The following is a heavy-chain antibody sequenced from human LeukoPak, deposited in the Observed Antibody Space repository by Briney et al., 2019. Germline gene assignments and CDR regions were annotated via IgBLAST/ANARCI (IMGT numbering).Heavy chain of an antibody. D-gene: IGHD3-3*01. CDR2: ISWNSGSI. J-gene: IGHJ3*02. Sequence: GRSLRLSCAASGFTFDDYAMHWVRQAPGKGLEWVSGISWNSGSIGYADSVKGRFTISRDNAKNSLYLQMNSLRAEDTALYYCAKSMGITIFGVVIGPDAFDIWGQGTMVTVSS. CDR1: GFTFDDYA. CDR3: AKSMGITIFGVVIGPDAFDI. V-gene: IGHV3-9*01.